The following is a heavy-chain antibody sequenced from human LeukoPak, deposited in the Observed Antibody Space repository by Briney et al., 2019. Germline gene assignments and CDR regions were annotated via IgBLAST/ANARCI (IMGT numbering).Heavy chain of an antibody. CDR1: GGSISSYY. Sequence: PSETLSLTCTVSGGSISSYYWSWIRQPPGKGLEWIGYIYYSGSTNYNPSLKSRVTISVDTSKNQFSLKLSSVTAADTAVYYCARVKHHEYCSGGSCYSNYYYGMDVWGQGTTVTVSS. J-gene: IGHJ6*02. V-gene: IGHV4-59*01. CDR2: IYYSGST. CDR3: ARVKHHEYCSGGSCYSNYYYGMDV. D-gene: IGHD2-15*01.